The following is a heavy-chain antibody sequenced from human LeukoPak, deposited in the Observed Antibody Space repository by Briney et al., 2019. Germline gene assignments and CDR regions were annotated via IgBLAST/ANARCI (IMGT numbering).Heavy chain of an antibody. J-gene: IGHJ4*02. CDR3: ASFITMVRGVMIDY. V-gene: IGHV4-39*01. CDR2: IHYSGST. D-gene: IGHD3-10*01. Sequence: PSETLSLTCTVSGGSISSSSYYWGWIRQPPGKGLEWIGSIHYSGSTYYNPSLKSRVTISVDTSKNQFSLKLSSVTAADTAVYYCASFITMVRGVMIDYWGQGTLVTVSS. CDR1: GGSISSSSYY.